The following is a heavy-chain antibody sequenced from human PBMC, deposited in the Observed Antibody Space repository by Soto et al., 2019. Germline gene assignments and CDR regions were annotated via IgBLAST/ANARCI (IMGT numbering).Heavy chain of an antibody. CDR3: ARAKSIYQTFDH. J-gene: IGHJ4*02. D-gene: IGHD6-6*01. CDR1: GDSMNSSY. Sequence: PSETLSLRSTASGDSMNSSYWRWIWQSPGKGLEWIEYIYYSGSTTYDPSLRSRVTMSVDTSKNQFSLRLSSVTAADTAVYYCARAKSIYQTFDHSGQGSQVTVSS. CDR2: IYYSGST. V-gene: IGHV4-59*01.